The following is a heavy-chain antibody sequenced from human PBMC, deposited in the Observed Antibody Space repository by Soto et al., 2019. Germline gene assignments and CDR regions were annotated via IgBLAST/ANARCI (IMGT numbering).Heavy chain of an antibody. CDR2: IIPIFGTA. V-gene: IGHV1-69*13. CDR1: GGTFSSYA. Sequence: SVKVSCKASGGTFSSYAISWVRQAPGQGLEWMGGIIPIFGTANYAQKFQGRVTITAEESTSTAYMELRSLRSDDTDMNYCARVLWFEDLPNWFDPWGQGTLVTVSS. J-gene: IGHJ5*02. CDR3: ARVLWFEDLPNWFDP. D-gene: IGHD3-10*01.